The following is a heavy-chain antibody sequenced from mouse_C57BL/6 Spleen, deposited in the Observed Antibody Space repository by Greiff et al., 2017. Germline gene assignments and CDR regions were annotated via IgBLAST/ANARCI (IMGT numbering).Heavy chain of an antibody. V-gene: IGHV1-9*01. D-gene: IGHD3-2*02. Sequence: QVQLKESGAELMKPGSSVKLSCKATGYTFTGYWIEWVKQRPGHGLEWIGELLPGSGSPNYNEKFKGKATFTADTSANTAYMQLSSLTTEDSAIYYCAREDSSGYAMDYWGQGTSVTVSS. J-gene: IGHJ4*01. CDR3: AREDSSGYAMDY. CDR2: LLPGSGSP. CDR1: GYTFTGYW.